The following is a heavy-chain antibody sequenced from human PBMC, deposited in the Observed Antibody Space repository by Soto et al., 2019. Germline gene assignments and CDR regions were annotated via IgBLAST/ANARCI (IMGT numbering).Heavy chain of an antibody. CDR2: ISYDGSNK. CDR3: AKVGLGAHYYYGMDV. J-gene: IGHJ6*02. D-gene: IGHD1-26*01. CDR1: GFTFSSYG. V-gene: IGHV3-30*18. Sequence: PGGSLRLSCAASGFTFSSYGMHWVRQAPGKGLEWVAVISYDGSNKYYADSVKGRFTISRDNSKNTLYLQTNSLRAEDTAVYYCAKVGLGAHYYYGMDVWGQGTTVTVSS.